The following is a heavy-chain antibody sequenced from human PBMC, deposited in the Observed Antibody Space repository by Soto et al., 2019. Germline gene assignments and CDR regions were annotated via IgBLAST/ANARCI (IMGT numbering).Heavy chain of an antibody. D-gene: IGHD1-7*01. CDR3: AKDRVGGTFYTPLAF. CDR2: ITYDGSFQ. Sequence: GGSLRLACQASGFNFDNYGMHWVRQAPGKGLEWVAVITYDGSFQYYADSVKGRFTISRDNSKNTLSLHLNTLKPEDTAVYHCAKDRVGGTFYTPLAFWGQGTLVTVSS. CDR1: GFNFDNYG. V-gene: IGHV3-30*18. J-gene: IGHJ4*02.